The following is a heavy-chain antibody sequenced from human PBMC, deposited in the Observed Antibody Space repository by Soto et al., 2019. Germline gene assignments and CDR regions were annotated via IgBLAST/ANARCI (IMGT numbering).Heavy chain of an antibody. CDR3: ARGSYYYDSSGYYFDY. J-gene: IGHJ4*02. V-gene: IGHV4-39*02. CDR1: GGSISSSSYY. CDR2: IYYSGST. Sequence: SETLSLTCTVSGGSISSSSYYWGWIRQPPGKGLEWIGSIYYSGSTYYNPSLKSRVTISVDTSKNYFSLKLSSVTAADTAVYYCARGSYYYDSSGYYFDYWGQGTLVTVSS. D-gene: IGHD3-22*01.